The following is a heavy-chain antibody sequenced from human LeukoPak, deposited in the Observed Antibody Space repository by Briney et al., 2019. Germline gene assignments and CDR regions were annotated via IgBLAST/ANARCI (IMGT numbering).Heavy chain of an antibody. J-gene: IGHJ4*02. CDR3: ARVVGATSPIDY. CDR2: IYYSGST. D-gene: IGHD1-26*01. Sequence: SETLSLTCTVSGGSISSYYWSWIRQPPGKGLEWIGYIYYSGSTNYNPSLKSRVTISVDTSKNQFSLKLSSVTAADTAVYYCARVVGATSPIDYWGQGTLVTVSS. V-gene: IGHV4-59*01. CDR1: GGSISSYY.